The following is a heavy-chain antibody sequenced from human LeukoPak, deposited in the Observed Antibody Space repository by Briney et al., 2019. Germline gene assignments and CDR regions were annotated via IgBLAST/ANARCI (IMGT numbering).Heavy chain of an antibody. V-gene: IGHV1-46*01. J-gene: IGHJ4*02. D-gene: IGHD3-22*01. CDR2: INPSGGST. CDR3: ARPYYDSSGYYRYYFDY. CDR1: GYTFTSYY. Sequence: ASVKVSCKASGYTFTSYYMHWVRQAPGQGLEWMGIINPSGGSTSYAPKFQGRVTMTRDTSTSTVYMELSSLGSEDTAVYYCARPYYDSSGYYRYYFDYWGQGTLVTVSS.